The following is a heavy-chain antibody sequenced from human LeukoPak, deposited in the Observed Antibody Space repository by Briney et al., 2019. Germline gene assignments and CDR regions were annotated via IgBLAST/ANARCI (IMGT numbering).Heavy chain of an antibody. CDR3: AKAALRSSYYFDY. CDR1: GFSFSSYS. V-gene: IGHV3-23*01. Sequence: GGSLRLSCAASGFSFSSYSMNWVRQAPGKGLEWVSAISGSGGSTYYADSVKGRFTISRDNSKNTLYLQMNSLRAEDTAVYYCAKAALRSSYYFDYWGQGTLVTVSS. J-gene: IGHJ4*02. D-gene: IGHD3-16*01. CDR2: ISGSGGST.